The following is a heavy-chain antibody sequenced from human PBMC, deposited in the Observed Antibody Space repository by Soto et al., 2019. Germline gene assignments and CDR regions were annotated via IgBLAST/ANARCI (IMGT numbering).Heavy chain of an antibody. V-gene: IGHV4-59*08. CDR3: ARRWGRTFDY. Sequence: SETLSLTCTVSGGSIRSYYRSWIRQPPGKGLEWIGYISYSGSTNYNPSLKSRVTISVDTSKNQFSLKLSSVTAADTAVYYCARRWGRTFDYWGQGTLVT. J-gene: IGHJ4*02. CDR1: GGSIRSYY. CDR2: ISYSGST. D-gene: IGHD7-27*01.